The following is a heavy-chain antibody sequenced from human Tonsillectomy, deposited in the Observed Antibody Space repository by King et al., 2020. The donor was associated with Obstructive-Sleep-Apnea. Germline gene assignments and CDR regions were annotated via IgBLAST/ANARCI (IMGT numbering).Heavy chain of an antibody. V-gene: IGHV1-69*12. J-gene: IGHJ4*02. Sequence: QLVQSWAEVKKPGSSVKVSFKASGCTLSSYAIIWVRQAPGPGLEWMGGIIPIFGRANYAQRFQDRVTLTADESTSTAYMELRSLRSEDTSVYYCARDRGGSDYVWGSYPFDYWGQGTLVTVSS. D-gene: IGHD3-16*02. CDR2: IIPIFGRA. CDR1: GCTLSSYA. CDR3: ARDRGGSDYVWGSYPFDY.